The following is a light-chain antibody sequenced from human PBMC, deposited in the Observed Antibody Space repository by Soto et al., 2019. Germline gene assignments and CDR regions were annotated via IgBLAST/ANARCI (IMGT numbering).Light chain of an antibody. CDR2: TAS. V-gene: IGKV1-12*01. CDR1: QCISKW. Sequence: DIHMTQYPSSVSASVGDRVTRTCRASQCISKWLAWFQQKPGKAPKLLIYTASRLQSGVPSRFSGSGSGTDVTLTISSLQPADCAPYSCQKANSFPLTFGQGTKVDIK. J-gene: IGKJ1*01. CDR3: QKANSFPLT.